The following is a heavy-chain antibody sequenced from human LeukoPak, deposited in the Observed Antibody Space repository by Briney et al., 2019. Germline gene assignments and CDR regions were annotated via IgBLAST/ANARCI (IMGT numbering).Heavy chain of an antibody. CDR2: NYYSGST. D-gene: IGHD3-10*01. V-gene: IGHV4-39*01. Sequence: SETLSLTCTVSGGSISSSSYYWGWIRQPPGKGLEWIGSNYYSGSTYYNPSLKSRVTISVDTSKNQFSLKLSSVTAADTAVYYCARRDGFREFWGQGTLVTASS. J-gene: IGHJ4*02. CDR1: GGSISSSSYY. CDR3: ARRDGFREF.